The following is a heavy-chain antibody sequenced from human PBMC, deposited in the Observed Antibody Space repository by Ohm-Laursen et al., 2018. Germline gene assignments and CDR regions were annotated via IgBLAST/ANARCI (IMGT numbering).Heavy chain of an antibody. Sequence: ASVKVSCNASGYTFTSYYMHWVRQAPGQGLEWMGIINPSGGSTSYAQKFQGRVTMTRDTSTSTVYMELSSLRSEDTAVYYCARKGYSYGLIGAAFDIWGQGTMVTVSS. D-gene: IGHD5-18*01. V-gene: IGHV1-46*01. CDR1: GYTFTSYY. CDR3: ARKGYSYGLIGAAFDI. CDR2: INPSGGST. J-gene: IGHJ3*02.